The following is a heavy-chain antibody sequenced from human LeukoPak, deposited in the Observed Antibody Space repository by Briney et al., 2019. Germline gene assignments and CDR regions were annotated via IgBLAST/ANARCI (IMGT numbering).Heavy chain of an antibody. CDR3: ASWFGELLDAYDI. D-gene: IGHD3-10*01. V-gene: IGHV4-34*01. J-gene: IGHJ3*02. Sequence: SETLSLTCAVYGGSFSGYYWSWIRQPPGKGLEWIGEINHSGSTNYNPSLKSRVTISVDTSKNQFSLKLSSVTAADTAVYYCASWFGELLDAYDIWGQGTMVTVSS. CDR2: INHSGST. CDR1: GGSFSGYY.